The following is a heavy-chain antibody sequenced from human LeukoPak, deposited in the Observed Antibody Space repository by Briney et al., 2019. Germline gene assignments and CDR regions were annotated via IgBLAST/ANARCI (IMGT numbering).Heavy chain of an antibody. V-gene: IGHV3-21*01. J-gene: IGHJ5*02. CDR2: ISSSSSYI. Sequence: GGSLRLSCAASGFTFSSYSMNWVRQAPGKGLEWVSSISSSSSYIYYADSVKGRFTISRDNAKNSLYLQMNSLRAEDRAVYYCARDRSTTGTTWFDPWGQGTLVTVSS. D-gene: IGHD1-1*01. CDR3: ARDRSTTGTTWFDP. CDR1: GFTFSSYS.